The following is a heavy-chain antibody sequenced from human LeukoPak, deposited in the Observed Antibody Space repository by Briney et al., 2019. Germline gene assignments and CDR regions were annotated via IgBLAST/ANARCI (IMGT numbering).Heavy chain of an antibody. CDR2: IYPGDSDT. J-gene: IGHJ6*02. CDR1: GYRIPAYW. V-gene: IGHV5-51*01. CDR3: ASSLVGATDLRGV. Sequence: GESLKISCKGSGYRIPAYWIGWVRQMPGKGLEWMGIIYPGDSDTRYSPSFQGQVTISADKSISTAYLQWSSLKASDTAMYYCASSLVGATDLRGVWGQGTTVTVSS. D-gene: IGHD1-26*01.